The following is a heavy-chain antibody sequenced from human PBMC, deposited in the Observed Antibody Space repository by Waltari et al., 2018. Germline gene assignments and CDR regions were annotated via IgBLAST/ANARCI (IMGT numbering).Heavy chain of an antibody. Sequence: QVQLQESGPGLVKPSQTLSLTCNASGDFIERGSYYWSWVRQPAGRGLEWIGRIYASGSTNYNPSLKSRVTLSVDTSKNQVSLRLTSVTAADSAVYFCARTLEKTYGGWYFDSWGQGTRVTVSS. CDR1: GDFIERGSYY. V-gene: IGHV4-61*02. CDR2: IYASGST. J-gene: IGHJ4*02. CDR3: ARTLEKTYGGWYFDS. D-gene: IGHD3-10*01.